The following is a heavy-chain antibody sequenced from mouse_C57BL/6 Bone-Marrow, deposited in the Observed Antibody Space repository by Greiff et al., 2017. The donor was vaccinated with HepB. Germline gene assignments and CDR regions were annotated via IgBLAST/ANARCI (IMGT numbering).Heavy chain of an antibody. CDR2: INPNYGTT. Sequence: LVEPGASVKISCKASGYSFTDYNMNWVKQSNGKSLEWIGVINPNYGTTSYNQKFKGKATLTVDQSSSTAYMQLNSLTSEDSAVYYCAFITTVVGVDYWGQGTTLTVSS. D-gene: IGHD1-1*01. J-gene: IGHJ2*01. CDR1: GYSFTDYN. V-gene: IGHV1-39*01. CDR3: AFITTVVGVDY.